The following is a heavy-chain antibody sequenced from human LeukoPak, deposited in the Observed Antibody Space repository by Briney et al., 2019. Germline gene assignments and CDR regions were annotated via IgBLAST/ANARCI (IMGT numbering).Heavy chain of an antibody. CDR3: TSQGAGTLHY. D-gene: IGHD6-19*01. CDR2: IRSKANSYAT. CDR1: GFTFSGSA. V-gene: IGHV3-73*01. Sequence: PGRSLRLSCAASGFTFSGSAMHWVRQASGKGLEWVGRIRSKANSYATAYAASVKGRFTISRDDSKNTAYLQMNSLKTEDTAVYYCTSQGAGTLHYWGQGTLVTVSS. J-gene: IGHJ4*02.